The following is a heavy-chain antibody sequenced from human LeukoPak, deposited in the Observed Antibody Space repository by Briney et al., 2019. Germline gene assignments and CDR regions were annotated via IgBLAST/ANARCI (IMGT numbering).Heavy chain of an antibody. Sequence: ASVTVSCKASGGTFSTYAISWVRQAPGQGLEWMGGLIPMFGATNYTQKFQGRLSITTDESTTTAYMELSSLRSHDTAVYFCAGGDPFNYYMDVWGKGTTVTV. CDR2: LIPMFGAT. V-gene: IGHV1-69*05. J-gene: IGHJ6*03. CDR3: AGGDPFNYYMDV. D-gene: IGHD4-17*01. CDR1: GGTFSTYA.